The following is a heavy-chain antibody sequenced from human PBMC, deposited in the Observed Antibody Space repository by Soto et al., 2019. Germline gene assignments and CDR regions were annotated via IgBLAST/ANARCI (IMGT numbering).Heavy chain of an antibody. J-gene: IGHJ3*02. D-gene: IGHD3-16*02. CDR2: IIPIFGTA. V-gene: IGHV1-69*13. CDR1: GGTFSSDA. Sequence: ASVKVSCKASGGTFSSDAISWVRQAPGQGLEWMGGIIPIFGTANYAQKFQGRVTITADESTSTAYMELSSLRSEDTAVYYCARVNMITFGGVIVNDAFDIWGQGTMVTVSS. CDR3: ARVNMITFGGVIVNDAFDI.